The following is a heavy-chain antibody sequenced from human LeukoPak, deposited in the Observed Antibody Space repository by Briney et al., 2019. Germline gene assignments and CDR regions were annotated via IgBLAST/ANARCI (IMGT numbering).Heavy chain of an antibody. J-gene: IGHJ4*02. D-gene: IGHD3-3*01. V-gene: IGHV1-2*02. CDR3: ARDGPYYDFWSGYGHFDY. Sequence: ASVKVSCKASGYTFTGYYMHWVRQAPGQGLEWMGWINPNSGGTNYAQKFQGRVTMTTDTSTSTAYMELRSLRSDDTAVYYCARDGPYYDFWSGYGHFDYWGQGTLVTVSS. CDR2: INPNSGGT. CDR1: GYTFTGYY.